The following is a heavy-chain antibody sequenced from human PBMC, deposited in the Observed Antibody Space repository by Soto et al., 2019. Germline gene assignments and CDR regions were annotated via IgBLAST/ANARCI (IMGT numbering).Heavy chain of an antibody. V-gene: IGHV3-9*01. D-gene: IGHD1-26*01. CDR1: GFTFDDYA. CDR2: ISWNSGSI. J-gene: IGHJ6*02. Sequence: EVQLVESGGGLVQPGRSLRLSCAASGFTFDDYAMHWVRQAPGKGLEWVSGISWNSGSIGYADSVKGRFTISRDNAKNSLYLQMNSLRAEDTALYYCAKGVGATSYYYGMDVWGQGTTVTVS. CDR3: AKGVGATSYYYGMDV.